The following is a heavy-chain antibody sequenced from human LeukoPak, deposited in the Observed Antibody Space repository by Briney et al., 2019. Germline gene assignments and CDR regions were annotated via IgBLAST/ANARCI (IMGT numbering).Heavy chain of an antibody. J-gene: IGHJ5*02. CDR1: GFTFSSYA. D-gene: IGHD2-2*01. Sequence: GGSLRLSCSASGFTFSSYAMHWVRQAPGKGLEYVSAISSNGSSTSYADSVKGRFTISRDNAKNTLYLQMNSLRAEDTAVYYCARGGYCSSTSCAPGRDWFDPWGQGTLVTVSS. CDR3: ARGGYCSSTSCAPGRDWFDP. V-gene: IGHV3-64*04. CDR2: ISSNGSST.